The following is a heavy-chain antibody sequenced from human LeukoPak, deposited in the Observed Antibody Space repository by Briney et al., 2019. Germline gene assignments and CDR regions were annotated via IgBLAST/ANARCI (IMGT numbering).Heavy chain of an antibody. J-gene: IGHJ6*03. CDR2: IRYDGSNK. CDR3: AKEYGYDYNYFYSMDV. CDR1: GFTFSSYG. D-gene: IGHD1-1*01. V-gene: IGHV3-30*02. Sequence: GGTLRLSRAASGFTFSSYGMTWVRQAPGKGLEWVAFIRYDGSNKYHADSVKGRFTISRDNSKNTVYLQMNSLRAEDTAVYFCAKEYGYDYNYFYSMDVWGKGTTVTISS.